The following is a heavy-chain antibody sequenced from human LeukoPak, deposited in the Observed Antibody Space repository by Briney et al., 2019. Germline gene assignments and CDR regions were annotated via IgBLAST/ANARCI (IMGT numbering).Heavy chain of an antibody. D-gene: IGHD1-14*01. CDR1: GFTFSSYA. J-gene: IGHJ4*02. CDR2: ISYDGSNK. V-gene: IGHV3-30-3*01. CDR3: ARVLLPYVTTTGYFDY. Sequence: GGSLRLSCAASGFTFSSYAMHWVRQAPGEGLEWVAVISYDGSNKYYADSVKGRFTISRDNSKNTLYLQMNSLRAEDTAVYYCARVLLPYVTTTGYFDYWGQGTLVTVSS.